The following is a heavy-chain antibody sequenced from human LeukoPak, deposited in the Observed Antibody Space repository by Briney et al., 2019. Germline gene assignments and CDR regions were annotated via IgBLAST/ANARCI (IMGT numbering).Heavy chain of an antibody. CDR3: ARTRGYSDYELDY. J-gene: IGHJ4*02. CDR1: GYTFTAYF. D-gene: IGHD5-12*01. CDR2: INPSGGTT. V-gene: IGHV1-46*01. Sequence: ASVKVSCKASGYTFTAYFMHWVRQAPGQGLEWMGIINPSGGTTRHAQRFQGRVTMTRDTSTSTVYMELSSLRSEDTAVYYCARTRGYSDYELDYWVQGTLITVSS.